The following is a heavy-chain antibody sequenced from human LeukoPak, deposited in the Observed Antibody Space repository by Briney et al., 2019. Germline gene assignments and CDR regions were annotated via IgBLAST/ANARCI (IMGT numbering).Heavy chain of an antibody. CDR1: GFTLNNYA. CDR2: ISGGGETT. D-gene: IGHD4-17*01. V-gene: IGHV3-23*01. CDR3: ARDYADYVGYFFFDY. Sequence: GSLRLSCAASGFTLNNYAMNWVRQAPGKGLEWVSSISGGGETTYYADSAKGRFTISRDNSQNTLYLQMNSLRAEDTAVYYCARDYADYVGYFFFDYWGQGTLVTVSS. J-gene: IGHJ4*02.